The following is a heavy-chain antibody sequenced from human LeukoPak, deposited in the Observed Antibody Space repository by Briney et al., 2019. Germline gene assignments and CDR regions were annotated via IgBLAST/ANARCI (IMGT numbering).Heavy chain of an antibody. Sequence: GGSLRLSCAASGFSFNIYPMHWVRQAPGKGLEYVSAITSMGGTSYYANSVRGRFTISRDNSKNTLYLQMGNLTAEDTAVYYCVRGPQTGSYGFWGQGTLVTVAS. D-gene: IGHD1-26*01. J-gene: IGHJ4*02. CDR1: GFSFNIYP. CDR2: ITSMGGTS. CDR3: VRGPQTGSYGF. V-gene: IGHV3-64*01.